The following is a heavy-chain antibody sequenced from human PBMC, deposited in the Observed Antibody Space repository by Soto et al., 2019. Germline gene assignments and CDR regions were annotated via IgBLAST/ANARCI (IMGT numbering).Heavy chain of an antibody. J-gene: IGHJ6*02. D-gene: IGHD3-10*01. Sequence: EVQLVESGGGLVKPGGSLRLSCAASGFTFSSYSMNWVRQAPGKGLERVSSISSSSSYIYYADSVKGRFTISRDNANNKLYLQMDSLRAEDTAVYYCASELPTYYYGSEDYYYGMDVWGQGTTVTDSS. V-gene: IGHV3-21*01. CDR3: ASELPTYYYGSEDYYYGMDV. CDR2: ISSSSSYI. CDR1: GFTFSSYS.